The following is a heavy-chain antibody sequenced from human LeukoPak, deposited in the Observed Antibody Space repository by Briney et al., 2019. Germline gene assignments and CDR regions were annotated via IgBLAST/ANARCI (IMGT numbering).Heavy chain of an antibody. CDR3: AGGHYYGSGSYPAPFDP. V-gene: IGHV3-21*01. Sequence: GGSLRLSCAASGFTFSSYSMNWVRQAPGKGLEWVSSISSSSSYIYYADSVKGRFTISRDNAKNSLYLQMNSLRAEDTAVYYCAGGHYYGSGSYPAPFDPWGQGTLVTVSS. D-gene: IGHD3-10*01. CDR1: GFTFSSYS. J-gene: IGHJ5*02. CDR2: ISSSSSYI.